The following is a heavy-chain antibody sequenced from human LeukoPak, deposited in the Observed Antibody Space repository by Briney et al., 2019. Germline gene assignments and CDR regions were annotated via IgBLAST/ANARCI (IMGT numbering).Heavy chain of an antibody. D-gene: IGHD6-13*01. J-gene: IGHJ4*02. CDR2: ISSSSSYT. CDR3: AREAAAGTYKFDY. V-gene: IGHV3-11*06. Sequence: GGSPRLSCAASGFTFSDYYMSWIRQAPGKGLEWVSYISSSSSYTNYADSVKGRFTISRDNAKNSLYLQMNSLRAEDTAVYYCAREAAAGTYKFDYWGQGTLVTVSS. CDR1: GFTFSDYY.